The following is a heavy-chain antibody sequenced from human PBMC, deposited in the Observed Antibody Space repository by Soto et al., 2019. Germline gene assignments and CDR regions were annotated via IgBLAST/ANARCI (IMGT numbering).Heavy chain of an antibody. CDR1: GGTFSSYA. CDR3: ARDRGTSSGYYPYWFDP. D-gene: IGHD3-22*01. V-gene: IGHV1-69*12. CDR2: IIPIFGTA. J-gene: IGHJ5*02. Sequence: QVQLVQSGAEVKKPGSSVKVSCKASGGTFSSYAISWVRQAPGQGLEWMGEIIPIFGTANYAQKFQGRVTITADDSTSTAYMELSSLRSEATAVYYCARDRGTSSGYYPYWFDPWGQGTLVTVSS.